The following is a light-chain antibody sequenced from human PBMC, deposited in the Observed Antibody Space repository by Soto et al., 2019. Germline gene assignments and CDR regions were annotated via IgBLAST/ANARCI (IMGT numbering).Light chain of an antibody. V-gene: IGKV3-20*01. J-gene: IGKJ4*01. CDR3: QQYGSPPFT. CDR1: QSIARNY. CDR2: GAP. Sequence: DIVLTQSPGALSLSPGGRATLSCRASQSIARNYLAWFQQKPGQSPRLLIYGAPSRPTGIPDRFSGSGSGTDFTLAISRLEPGEFALYYCQQYGSPPFTFGGGTKVEIK.